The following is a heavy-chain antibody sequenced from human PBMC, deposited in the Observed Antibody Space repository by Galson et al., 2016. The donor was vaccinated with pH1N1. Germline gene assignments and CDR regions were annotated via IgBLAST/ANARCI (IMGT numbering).Heavy chain of an antibody. CDR2: VYGDGRT. CDR1: GFSVSKNY. V-gene: IGHV3-66*02. J-gene: IGHJ4*02. CDR3: ATRHSEDRGVN. Sequence: SLRLSCAVFGFSVSKNYMSWVHQAPGKGLEWVAVVYGDGRTFYGDSVKGRFTVSGDNWRNTVYLQMTSLRPEDTAVYFCATRHSEDRGVNWGQGTLVTVSS. D-gene: IGHD3-10*01.